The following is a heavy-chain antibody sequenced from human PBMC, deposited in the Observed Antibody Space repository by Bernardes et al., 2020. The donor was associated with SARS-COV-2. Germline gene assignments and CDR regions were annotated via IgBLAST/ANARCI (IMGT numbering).Heavy chain of an antibody. CDR2: IYYIGST. V-gene: IGHV4-39*01. CDR1: GGSISSNSYY. D-gene: IGHD3-3*01. CDR3: ARHGTITIFGVVIRNGMAV. J-gene: IGHJ6*02. Sequence: SETLSLTCTVSGGSISSNSYYWGWIPQPNGQGLEWIVSIYYIGSTYYNPSLKSRVTISVDTSKNQFSLKLSSVTAADTALYYCARHGTITIFGVVIRNGMAVWGQVTTVTVSS.